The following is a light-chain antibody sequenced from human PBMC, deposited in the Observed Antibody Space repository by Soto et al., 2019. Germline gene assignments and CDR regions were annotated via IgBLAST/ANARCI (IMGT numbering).Light chain of an antibody. V-gene: IGLV2-14*01. J-gene: IGLJ2*01. CDR1: SSDVGGYNY. Sequence: QSALTQPASVSGSPGQSITISCTGTSSDVGGYNYVSWYQQHPGKAPKLMIYDVSNRPSGVSNRFSGSKSGNTASLTISGLQAEDEADFYCSSYTSTYTVVFGGGTQLPVL. CDR3: SSYTSTYTVV. CDR2: DVS.